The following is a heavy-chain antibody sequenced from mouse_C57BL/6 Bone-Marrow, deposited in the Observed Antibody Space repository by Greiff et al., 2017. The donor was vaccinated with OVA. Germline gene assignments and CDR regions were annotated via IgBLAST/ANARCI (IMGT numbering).Heavy chain of an antibody. Sequence: EVKLVESGPGLVKPSQSLSLTCSVTGYSITSGYYWNWIRQFPGNKLEWMGYISYDGSNNYNPSLKNRISITRDTSKNQFFLKLNSVTTEDTATYYCARDPLLLRYLDYWGQGTTLTVSS. CDR3: ARDPLLLRYLDY. CDR1: GYSITSGYY. CDR2: ISYDGSN. V-gene: IGHV3-6*01. J-gene: IGHJ2*01. D-gene: IGHD1-1*01.